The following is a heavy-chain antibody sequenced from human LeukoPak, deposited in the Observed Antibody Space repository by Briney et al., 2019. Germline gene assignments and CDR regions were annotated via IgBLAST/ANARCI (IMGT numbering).Heavy chain of an antibody. CDR1: GGSFSGYY. J-gene: IGHJ1*01. CDR2: INHSGST. D-gene: IGHD1-26*01. CDR3: ARTSSGSYVHFQH. Sequence: SETLSLTCAVYGGSFSGYYWSWIRQPPGKGLEWIGEINHSGSTNYNPSLKSRVTISVDTSKNQFSLKLRSVTAADTAVYYCARTSSGSYVHFQHWGQGTLVTVSS. V-gene: IGHV4-34*01.